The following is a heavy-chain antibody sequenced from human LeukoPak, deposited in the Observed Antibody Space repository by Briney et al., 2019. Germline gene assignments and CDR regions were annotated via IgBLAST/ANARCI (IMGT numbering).Heavy chain of an antibody. CDR3: ARDPARIAAAGTAM. Sequence: SETLSLTCTVSGGSISSYYWSWIRQPPGKGLEWIGSIYYSGSTYYNPSLKSRVTISVDTSKNQFSLKLSSVTAADTAVYYCARDPARIAAAGTAMWGQGTLVTVSS. CDR2: IYYSGST. V-gene: IGHV4-59*12. D-gene: IGHD6-13*01. CDR1: GGSISSYY. J-gene: IGHJ4*02.